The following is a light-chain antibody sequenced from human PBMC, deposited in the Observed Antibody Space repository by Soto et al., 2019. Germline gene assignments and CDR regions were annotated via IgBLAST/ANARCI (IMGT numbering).Light chain of an antibody. V-gene: IGKV3D-15*01. CDR1: QSVGSN. J-gene: IGKJ1*01. CDR3: QQYNHWPPWT. Sequence: EVVMTQSPSTLPVSLLGRFTLSCRASQSVGSNLAWYQQKPGQPPRLLIYEASNRETGVPTRFSGSGSGTEFTLTITSLQSEDFAVYYCQQYNHWPPWTFGQGTKVDIK. CDR2: EAS.